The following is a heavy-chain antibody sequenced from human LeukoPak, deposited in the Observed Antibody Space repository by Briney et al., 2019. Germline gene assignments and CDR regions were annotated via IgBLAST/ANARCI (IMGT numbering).Heavy chain of an antibody. CDR2: ISSSSSTI. V-gene: IGHV3-48*04. Sequence: GGSLRLSCAASGFTFSSYSMNWVRQAPGKGLEWVSYISSSSSTIYYADSVKGRSTISRDNAKNSLYLQMNSLRAEDTAVYYCASEIVGATTGTDCWGQGTLVTVSS. J-gene: IGHJ4*02. CDR1: GFTFSSYS. CDR3: ASEIVGATTGTDC. D-gene: IGHD1-26*01.